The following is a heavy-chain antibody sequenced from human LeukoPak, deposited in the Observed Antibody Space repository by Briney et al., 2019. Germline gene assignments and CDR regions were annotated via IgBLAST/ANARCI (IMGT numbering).Heavy chain of an antibody. V-gene: IGHV3-7*01. D-gene: IGHD2-15*01. Sequence: RTGGSLRLSCAASGFTFSNAWMSWVRQAPGKGLEWVANIKQDGSGKYYVDSVKGRFTISRDNAKNSLYLQMNSLRAEDTAVYYCARQDIVVVVAATTFDYWGQGTLVTVSS. CDR2: IKQDGSGK. J-gene: IGHJ4*02. CDR3: ARQDIVVVVAATTFDY. CDR1: GFTFSNAW.